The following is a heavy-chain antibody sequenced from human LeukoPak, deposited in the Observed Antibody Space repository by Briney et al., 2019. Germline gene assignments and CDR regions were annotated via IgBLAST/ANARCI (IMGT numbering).Heavy chain of an antibody. Sequence: GGSLRLSCAASGFTFSSYGMHWVRQAPGKGLEWVAVIWYDGSNKYYADSVKGRFTISRDNSKNTLYLQMNSLRVEDAAVYYCARDKGSDEGSKFDYWGQGTLVTVSS. V-gene: IGHV3-33*01. J-gene: IGHJ4*02. CDR1: GFTFSSYG. CDR2: IWYDGSNK. CDR3: ARDKGSDEGSKFDY.